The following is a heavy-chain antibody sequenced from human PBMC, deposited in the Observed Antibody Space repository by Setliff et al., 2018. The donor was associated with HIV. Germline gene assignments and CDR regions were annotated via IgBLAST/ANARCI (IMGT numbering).Heavy chain of an antibody. J-gene: IGHJ3*02. Sequence: SETLSLTCTVSGGSISSHYWSWIRQPPGKGLEWIGSIYYSGSTNYNPSLKSRVTISVDTSKNQFSLKLSSVTAADTAVYYCARGGTVLPPGAFDIWGQGTRVTVSS. CDR1: GGSISSHY. CDR2: IYYSGST. D-gene: IGHD2-15*01. V-gene: IGHV4-59*11. CDR3: ARGGTVLPPGAFDI.